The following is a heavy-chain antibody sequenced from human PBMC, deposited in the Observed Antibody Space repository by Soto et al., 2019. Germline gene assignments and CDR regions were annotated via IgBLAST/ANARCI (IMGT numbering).Heavy chain of an antibody. J-gene: IGHJ6*02. CDR2: ISHTGTT. Sequence: PSETLSLTCLVSGFPISSPYSWGWIRQPPGNGLEWIGSISHTGTTSYIPSLTSRVYISVDTSKNKVSLKLTSVTAADTAVYFCARVTMVIRDSDNFGVDXWGHGTTVTVS. D-gene: IGHD4-17*01. V-gene: IGHV4-38-2*02. CDR3: ARVTMVIRDSDNFGVDX. CDR1: GFPISSPYS.